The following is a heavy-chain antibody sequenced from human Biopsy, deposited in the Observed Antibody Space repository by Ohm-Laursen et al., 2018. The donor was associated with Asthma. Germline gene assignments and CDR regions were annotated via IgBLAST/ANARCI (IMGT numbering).Heavy chain of an antibody. V-gene: IGHV3-30*18. CDR2: VSYDGGVV. CDR1: KFIFRSHA. Sequence: SLRLSCSASKFIFRSHAMHWVRQAPGRGLEWVAVVSYDGGVVHYADSMKGRFTISRDNAKSTLYLQMNRLRTDDTAVYFCAKRRGYSDLTDFDHWGQGTLVTVSS. CDR3: AKRRGYSDLTDFDH. D-gene: IGHD3-3*01. J-gene: IGHJ4*02.